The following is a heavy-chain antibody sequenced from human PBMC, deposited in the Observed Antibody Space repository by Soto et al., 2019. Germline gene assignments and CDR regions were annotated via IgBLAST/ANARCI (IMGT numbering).Heavy chain of an antibody. V-gene: IGHV3-23*01. CDR1: GFSLNSYV. D-gene: IGHD2-15*01. CDR2: ISSGGGST. J-gene: IGHJ4*02. Sequence: EVQLLESGGGLVQPGGSLRLSCVVSGFSLNSYVMGWVRQAPGKGLEWVSDISSGGGSTYYADSVKGRFTISRDNSKNTVYLQMSSLRGGDPAVYYCAKESCSGGSCYPLDWGQGTLVTVSS. CDR3: AKESCSGGSCYPLD.